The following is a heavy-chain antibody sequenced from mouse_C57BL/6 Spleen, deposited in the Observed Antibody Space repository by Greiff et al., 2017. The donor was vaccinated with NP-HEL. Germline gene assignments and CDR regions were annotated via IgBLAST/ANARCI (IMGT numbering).Heavy chain of an antibody. CDR2: INPNNGGT. D-gene: IGHD1-1*01. J-gene: IGHJ1*03. CDR3: AREYYYGSSYGYFDV. Sequence: VQLQQSGPELVKPGASVKIPCKASGYTFTDYNMDWVKQSHGKSLEWIGDINPNNGGTIYNQKFKGKATLTVDKSSSTAYMELRSLTSEDTAVYYCAREYYYGSSYGYFDVWGTGTTVTVSS. CDR1: GYTFTDYN. V-gene: IGHV1-18*01.